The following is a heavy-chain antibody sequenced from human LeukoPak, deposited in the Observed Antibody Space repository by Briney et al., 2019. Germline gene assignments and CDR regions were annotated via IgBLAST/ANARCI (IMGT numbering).Heavy chain of an antibody. CDR1: GFTFSDSN. D-gene: IGHD1-20*01. J-gene: IGHJ4*02. V-gene: IGHV3-73*01. Sequence: GGSLRLSCAASGFTFSDSNMHWVRQASGKGLEWVGRVRSKTNNCATEYAASVNGRFTISRGDSKNTAYLQMNSLKTEDTAVYYCTRQGPNWTDDFDYWGRGTLVAVSS. CDR3: TRQGPNWTDDFDY. CDR2: VRSKTNNCAT.